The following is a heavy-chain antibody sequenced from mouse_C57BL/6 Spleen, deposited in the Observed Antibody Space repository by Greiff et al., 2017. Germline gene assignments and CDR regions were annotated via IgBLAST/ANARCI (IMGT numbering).Heavy chain of an antibody. CDR1: GFTFSSYA. J-gene: IGHJ2*01. CDR3: ARDNYGSSYDY. Sequence: EVKVEESGGGLVKPGGSLKLSCAASGFTFSSYAMSWVRQTPEKRLEWVATISDGGSYTYYPDNVKGRFTISRDNAKNNLYLQMSHLKSEDTAMYYCARDNYGSSYDYWGQGTTLTVSS. V-gene: IGHV5-4*01. D-gene: IGHD1-1*01. CDR2: ISDGGSYT.